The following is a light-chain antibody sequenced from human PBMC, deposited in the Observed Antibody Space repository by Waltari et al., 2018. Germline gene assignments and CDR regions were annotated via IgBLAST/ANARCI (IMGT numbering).Light chain of an antibody. Sequence: QSALTQPASVSGSPGQSISISCTGTSSDIGVYNYVSWYQQHPGKAPKLMIYEVSNRPSGVANRCSCSKSDNTASLTISGLQAEDEADYYCSSYTSSSTWVFGGGTKLTVL. J-gene: IGLJ3*02. CDR2: EVS. CDR1: SSDIGVYNY. CDR3: SSYTSSSTWV. V-gene: IGLV2-14*01.